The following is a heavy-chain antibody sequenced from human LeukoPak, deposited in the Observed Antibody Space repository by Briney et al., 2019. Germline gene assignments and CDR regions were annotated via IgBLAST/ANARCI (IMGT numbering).Heavy chain of an antibody. CDR3: ATGIAAAGYY. J-gene: IGHJ4*02. Sequence: PGRSLRLSCAASGFTFSSYAMHWVRQAPGMGLEWVAVISYDGSNKYYADSVKGRFTISRDNSKNTLYLQMNSLRAEDTAVYYCATGIAAAGYYWGQGTLVTVSS. D-gene: IGHD6-13*01. CDR1: GFTFSSYA. V-gene: IGHV3-30-3*01. CDR2: ISYDGSNK.